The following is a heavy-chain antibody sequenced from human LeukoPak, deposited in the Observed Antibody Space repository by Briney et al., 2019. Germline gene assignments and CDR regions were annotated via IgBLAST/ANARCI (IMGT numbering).Heavy chain of an antibody. D-gene: IGHD5-18*01. CDR3: TTGTWIQLWLPDY. Sequence: GGSLRLSCAASGFTFSNAWMSWVRQAPGKGLEWVGHIKGKTDGGTTDFAAPVKGRFTISRDDSKNTLFLQMNSLKTEDTAVYYCTTGTWIQLWLPDYWGQGTLVTVSS. CDR2: IKGKTDGGTT. CDR1: GFTFSNAW. V-gene: IGHV3-15*01. J-gene: IGHJ4*02.